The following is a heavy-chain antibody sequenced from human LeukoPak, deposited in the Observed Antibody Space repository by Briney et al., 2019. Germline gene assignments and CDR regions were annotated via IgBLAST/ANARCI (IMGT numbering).Heavy chain of an antibody. J-gene: IGHJ4*02. CDR3: AREDCTGGNCFGY. Sequence: GGSLRLSCAASGFTFSNYWMSWVRQAPGKGLEWVANIKEDGSEKYYVDSVKGRFTISRDNAKNSLYLQMNGLRAEDTAVYYCAREDCTGGNCFGYWGQGTLVTVSS. CDR2: IKEDGSEK. V-gene: IGHV3-7*01. D-gene: IGHD2-8*02. CDR1: GFTFSNYW.